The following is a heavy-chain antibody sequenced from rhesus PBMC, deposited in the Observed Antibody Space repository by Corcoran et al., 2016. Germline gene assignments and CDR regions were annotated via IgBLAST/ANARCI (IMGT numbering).Heavy chain of an antibody. J-gene: IGHJ4*01. CDR2: LKNKANCGTA. Sequence: EVRLVESGGGLVQPGGSLRLSCAASGFTFSDYYMSWVRQAPGKGAEWLGFLKNKANCGTAEYAASVKGRFTISRDDYKSIASLQMNSLKTEDTAVYYCARRGRQLDFDYWGQGVLVTVSS. V-gene: IGHV3-116*02. CDR3: ARRGRQLDFDY. CDR1: GFTFSDYY. D-gene: IGHD6-25*01.